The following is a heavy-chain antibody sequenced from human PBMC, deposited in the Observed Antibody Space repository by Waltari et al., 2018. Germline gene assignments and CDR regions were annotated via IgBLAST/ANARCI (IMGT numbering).Heavy chain of an antibody. J-gene: IGHJ4*02. CDR2: INPSGDGA. CDR1: GYSFTRYY. V-gene: IGHV1-46*01. CDR3: ARDSGTYGPDY. D-gene: IGHD1-26*01. Sequence: QAQLVQSGAEVRKPGASVKVSCKTSGYSFTRYYMYWVRKAPGQGLEWMGQINPSGDGASYAQKFQGRSSRTKDTSTSTLYMELTSLRSEDTAVYYCARDSGTYGPDYWGQGSLVTVSS.